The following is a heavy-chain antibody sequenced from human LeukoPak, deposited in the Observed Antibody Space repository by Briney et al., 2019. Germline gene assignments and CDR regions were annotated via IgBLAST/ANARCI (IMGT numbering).Heavy chain of an antibody. CDR3: ARHGGYYYGSGSTTDYFDP. Sequence: PGESLKISCKGSGYSFTTYWIGWVRQMPGKGLEWMGIIYPGDPDTRYNPSFEGQVTISADKSISTAYLQWSTLKASDTAMYYCARHGGYYYGSGSTTDYFDPWGQGTLVTVSS. V-gene: IGHV5-51*01. D-gene: IGHD3-10*01. CDR1: GYSFTTYW. CDR2: IYPGDPDT. J-gene: IGHJ5*02.